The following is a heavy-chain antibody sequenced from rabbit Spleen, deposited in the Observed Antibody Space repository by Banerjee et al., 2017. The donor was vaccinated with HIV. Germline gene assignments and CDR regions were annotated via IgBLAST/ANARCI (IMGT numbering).Heavy chain of an antibody. D-gene: IGHD8-1*01. CDR2: IDIGSRDFT. CDR1: GIDFSSYNF. CDR3: ARDTGSSFSSYGMDL. J-gene: IGHJ6*01. V-gene: IGHV1S45*01. Sequence: QEQLEESGGDLVKPGASLTLTCKASGIDFSSYNFICWVRQAPGKGLEWIACIDIGSRDFTYYASWAKGRFIISKTSSTTVTLQMTSLTAADTATYFCARDTGSSFSSYGMDLWGPGTLVTVS.